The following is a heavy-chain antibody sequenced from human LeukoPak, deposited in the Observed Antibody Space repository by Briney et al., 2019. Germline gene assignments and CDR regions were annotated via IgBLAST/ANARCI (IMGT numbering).Heavy chain of an antibody. CDR2: IGVAGDT. V-gene: IGHV3-13*01. Sequence: VRQXXXXXLEXVSAIGVAGDTYYSGSVKGRFTISRENAKNSLYLQMNSLRAGDTAVYYCAKGSGRGVTWFDPWGQGTLVTVSS. D-gene: IGHD3-10*01. J-gene: IGHJ5*02. CDR3: AKGSGRGVTWFDP.